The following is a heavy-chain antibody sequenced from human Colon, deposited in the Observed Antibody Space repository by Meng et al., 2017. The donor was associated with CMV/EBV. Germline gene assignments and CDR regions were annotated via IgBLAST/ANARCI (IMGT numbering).Heavy chain of an antibody. J-gene: IGHJ5*02. V-gene: IGHV3-21*01. CDR1: GFTFSSYS. CDR3: ARGMASSSWYWFDP. D-gene: IGHD6-13*01. Sequence: GESLKISCVTSGFTFSSYSMNWVRQAPGKGLEWVSSISSSSSYIYYADSVKGRFTISRDNAKNSLYLQMNSLRAEDTAVYYCARGMASSSWYWFDPWGQGTLVTVSS. CDR2: ISSSSSYI.